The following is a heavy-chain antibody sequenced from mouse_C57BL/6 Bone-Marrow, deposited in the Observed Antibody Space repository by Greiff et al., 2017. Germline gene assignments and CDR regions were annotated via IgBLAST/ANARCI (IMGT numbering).Heavy chain of an antibody. CDR2: IYPRSGNT. Sequence: QVQLQQSGAELARPGASVKLSCKASGYTFTSYGISWLKQRTGQGLEWIGEIYPRSGNTYYNEKFKGKATLTADKSSSTAYMELRSLTSEDSAVYVCARREAYYSNTYYYAMDYWGQGTSVTVAS. J-gene: IGHJ4*01. D-gene: IGHD2-5*01. CDR1: GYTFTSYG. V-gene: IGHV1-81*01. CDR3: ARREAYYSNTYYYAMDY.